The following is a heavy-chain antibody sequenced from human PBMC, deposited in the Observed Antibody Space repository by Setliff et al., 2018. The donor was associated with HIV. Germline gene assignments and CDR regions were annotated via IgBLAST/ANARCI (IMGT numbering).Heavy chain of an antibody. CDR2: IIPIFGTA. Sequence: SVKVSCKASGGTFSSYAITWVRQAPGQGLEWMGGIIPIFGTANYAQKFQGRATITADESTSTAYMELSSLRSEDTAEYYCARDGSSTWTGVRAFDIWGQGTMVTVSS. CDR3: ARDGSSTWTGVRAFDI. CDR1: GGTFSSYA. J-gene: IGHJ3*02. V-gene: IGHV1-69*13. D-gene: IGHD6-13*01.